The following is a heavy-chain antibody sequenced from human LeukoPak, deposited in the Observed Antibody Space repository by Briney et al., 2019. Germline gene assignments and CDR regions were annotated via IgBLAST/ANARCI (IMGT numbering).Heavy chain of an antibody. CDR2: IIAMLGIA. Sequence: ASVRASCKAAGGTFSSYAISWVRQAPGQRLEWMGRIIAMLGIANYAQKFQGRVTITADESTSTAYMELTSLRSEDTAVYYCASVPYSSSWQNAFDIWGQGTMVTVSS. CDR1: GGTFSSYA. J-gene: IGHJ3*02. CDR3: ASVPYSSSWQNAFDI. D-gene: IGHD6-13*01. V-gene: IGHV1-69*04.